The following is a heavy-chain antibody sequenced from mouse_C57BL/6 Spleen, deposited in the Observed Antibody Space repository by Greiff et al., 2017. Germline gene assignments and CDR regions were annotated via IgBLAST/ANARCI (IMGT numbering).Heavy chain of an antibody. CDR3: ARFYYYGSSFDY. CDR1: GYTFTSYW. D-gene: IGHD1-1*01. Sequence: QVQLQQPGAELVMPGASVKLSCKASGYTFTSYWMHWVKQRPGQGLEWIGEIDPSDSYTNYNQKFKGKSTLTVDQSSSTAYMQLISLTSEDSAVYYCARFYYYGSSFDYWGQGTTLTVSS. V-gene: IGHV1-69*01. CDR2: IDPSDSYT. J-gene: IGHJ2*01.